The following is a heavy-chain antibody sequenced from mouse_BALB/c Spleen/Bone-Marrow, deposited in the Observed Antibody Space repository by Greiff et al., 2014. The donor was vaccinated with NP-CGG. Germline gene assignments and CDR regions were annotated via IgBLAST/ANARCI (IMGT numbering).Heavy chain of an antibody. J-gene: IGHJ2*01. D-gene: IGHD2-3*01. CDR3: TRTYEYFDY. V-gene: IGHV1-69*02. Sequence: VKLMESGAELVRPGASVKLSCKTSGYTFTSYWINWVKQRPGQGLEWIGNIYPSDNYTNYNQKFKDKATLTVDISSTTAYMQLSSPTSEDSAVYYCTRTYEYFDYWGQGSTLT. CDR1: GYTFTSYW. CDR2: IYPSDNYT.